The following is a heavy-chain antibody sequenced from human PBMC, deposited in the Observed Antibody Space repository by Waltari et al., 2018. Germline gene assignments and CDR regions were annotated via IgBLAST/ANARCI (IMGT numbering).Heavy chain of an antibody. V-gene: IGHV1-3*01. CDR3: ARGGFRGWFDP. CDR2: INAGNGNT. CDR1: GYTFTSYA. Sequence: QVQLVQSGAEVKKPGASVKVSCKASGYTFTSYAMHWVRQAPGQRLEWMGWINAGNGNTKNSQKCQGRVTSTRDTSASTAYMELSSLRSEDTAVYYCARGGFRGWFDPWGQGTLVTVSS. D-gene: IGHD3-10*01. J-gene: IGHJ5*02.